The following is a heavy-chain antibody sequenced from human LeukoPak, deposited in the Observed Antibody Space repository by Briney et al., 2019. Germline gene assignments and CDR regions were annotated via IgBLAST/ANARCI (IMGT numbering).Heavy chain of an antibody. Sequence: PGGSLRLSCAASGFTFSSYSMNWVRQAPGKGLEWVSSISSSSSYIYYADSVKGRFTISRDNAKNSLYLQMNSLRAEDTAVYYCARGYSSSWYWVDYWGQGTLVTVSS. CDR2: ISSSSSYI. V-gene: IGHV3-21*01. J-gene: IGHJ4*02. CDR3: ARGYSSSWYWVDY. D-gene: IGHD6-13*01. CDR1: GFTFSSYS.